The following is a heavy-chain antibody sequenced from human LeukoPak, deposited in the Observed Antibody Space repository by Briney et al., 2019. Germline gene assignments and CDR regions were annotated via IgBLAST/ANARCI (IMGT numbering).Heavy chain of an antibody. CDR3: VRASTTRPNLIDY. V-gene: IGHV3-74*01. Sequence: GGSLRLSCAASGFTFSSYWMHWVRQAPGKGLVWVSRVSTDGSSTYYADSMKGRFTISRDNAKNTLYLQMNSLRADDSAVYYCVRASTTRPNLIDYWGQGTLVTVSP. CDR2: VSTDGSST. J-gene: IGHJ4*02. D-gene: IGHD6-6*01. CDR1: GFTFSSYW.